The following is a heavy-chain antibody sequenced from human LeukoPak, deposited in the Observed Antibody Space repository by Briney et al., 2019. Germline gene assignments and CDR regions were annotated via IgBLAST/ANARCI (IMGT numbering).Heavy chain of an antibody. D-gene: IGHD3-22*01. V-gene: IGHV4-61*02. CDR2: IYTSGST. CDR3: ARGLRVTMIVVVRYYFDY. CDR1: GGSISSSSYY. Sequence: SETLSLTCTVSGGSISSSSYYWSWIRQPAGKGLEWIGRIYTSGSTNYNPSLKSRVTISVDTSKNQFSLKLSSVTAADTAVYYCARGLRVTMIVVVRYYFDYWGQGTLVTVSS. J-gene: IGHJ4*02.